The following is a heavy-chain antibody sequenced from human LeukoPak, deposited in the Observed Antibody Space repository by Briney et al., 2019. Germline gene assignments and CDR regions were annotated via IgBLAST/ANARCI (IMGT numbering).Heavy chain of an antibody. D-gene: IGHD6-13*01. CDR3: ARDTSPTIAAVGYDAFDI. CDR1: GFTFSSYW. V-gene: IGHV3-7*01. Sequence: GGSLRLSCAASGFTFSSYWMSWVRQAPGKGLEWVANIKQDGSEKYYVDSVKGRFTISRDNAKNSLYLQMNSLRAEDTAVYYCARDTSPTIAAVGYDAFDIWGQGTMVTVSS. J-gene: IGHJ3*02. CDR2: IKQDGSEK.